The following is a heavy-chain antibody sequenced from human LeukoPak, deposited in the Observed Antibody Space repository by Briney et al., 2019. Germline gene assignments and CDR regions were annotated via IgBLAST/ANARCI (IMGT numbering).Heavy chain of an antibody. CDR2: SGTAGDT. CDR1: GFTFSSSA. J-gene: IGHJ4*02. CDR3: ARKTPGNYPYDY. Sequence: PGGSLRLSCAASGFTFSSSAMNWVRQAPGRGLEWVSASGTAGDTYYADSVKGRFTISGDDSKNTLHLQMTSLRADDAAVYYCARKTPGNYPYDYWGQGTLVTVSP. V-gene: IGHV3-23*01. D-gene: IGHD3-22*01.